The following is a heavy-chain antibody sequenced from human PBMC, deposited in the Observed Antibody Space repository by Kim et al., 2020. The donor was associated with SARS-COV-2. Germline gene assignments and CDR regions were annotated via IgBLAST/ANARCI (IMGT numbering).Heavy chain of an antibody. V-gene: IGHV1-18*01. Sequence: NTNYAQKLQGRVTMTTDTSTSTAYMELRSLRSDDTAVYYCARDGTGDGDYWGQGTLVTVSS. CDR2: NT. J-gene: IGHJ4*02. CDR3: ARDGTGDGDY. D-gene: IGHD7-27*01.